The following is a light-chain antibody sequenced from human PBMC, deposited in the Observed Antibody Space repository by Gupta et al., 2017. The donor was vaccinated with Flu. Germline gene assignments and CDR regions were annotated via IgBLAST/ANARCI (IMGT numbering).Light chain of an antibody. V-gene: IGLV3-1*01. CDR2: QDT. J-gene: IGLJ2*01. CDR3: REWASNIAI. CDR1: QLEDKY. Sequence: SYDLTQPPPASVSPGQTASITCSANQLEDKYACWYQQKPGQSPVWRISQDTKRPSGIPARFSCSKSGNIANTTISGTQAIESDYYCREWASNIAIFGGGTKLTVL.